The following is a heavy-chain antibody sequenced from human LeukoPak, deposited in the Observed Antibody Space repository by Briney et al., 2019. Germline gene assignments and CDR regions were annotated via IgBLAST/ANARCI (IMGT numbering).Heavy chain of an antibody. CDR1: GFTFSSYA. V-gene: IGHV3-23*01. CDR3: AKAANIVVVPAAISGGAFDI. CDR2: ISGSGGST. D-gene: IGHD2-2*01. Sequence: GGCLRLSCAASGFTFSSYAMGWVRQAPGKGLEWVSAISGSGGSTYYADSVKGRFTISRDNSKNTLYLQMNSLRAEDTAVYYCAKAANIVVVPAAISGGAFDIWGQGTMVTVSS. J-gene: IGHJ3*02.